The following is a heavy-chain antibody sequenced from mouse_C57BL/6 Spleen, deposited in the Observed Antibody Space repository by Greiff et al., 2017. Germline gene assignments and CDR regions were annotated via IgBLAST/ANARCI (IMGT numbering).Heavy chain of an antibody. Sequence: VQLQQSGAELVRPGASVKLSCTASGFNIKDYYMHWVKQRPEQGLEWIGRFDPEDGDTEYAPKFQGKATLTADTSSNTAYLQLNSLTSEDTAVYYCTSIYYYGSSAWFAYWGQGTLVTVSA. CDR1: GFNIKDYY. J-gene: IGHJ3*01. D-gene: IGHD1-1*01. CDR2: FDPEDGDT. V-gene: IGHV14-1*01. CDR3: TSIYYYGSSAWFAY.